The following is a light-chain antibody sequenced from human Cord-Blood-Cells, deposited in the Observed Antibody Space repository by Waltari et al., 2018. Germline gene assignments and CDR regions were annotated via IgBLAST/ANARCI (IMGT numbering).Light chain of an antibody. J-gene: IGKJ4*01. Sequence: ESVLTQSPGTLSLSPGARATLSCRASQSVSSSYLAWYQQKPGQAPRLLIYGASSRATGIPDRFSGSGSGTDFTLTISRLEPEDFVVYYCQQYGSSPLTFGGGTKVEIK. CDR2: GAS. V-gene: IGKV3-20*01. CDR3: QQYGSSPLT. CDR1: QSVSSSY.